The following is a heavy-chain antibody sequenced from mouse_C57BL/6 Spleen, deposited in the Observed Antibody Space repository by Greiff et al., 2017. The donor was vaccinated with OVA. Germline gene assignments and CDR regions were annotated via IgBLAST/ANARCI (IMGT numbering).Heavy chain of an antibody. CDR1: GYTFTSYW. J-gene: IGHJ4*01. D-gene: IGHD2-3*01. CDR3: ARWGLLYYAMDY. Sequence: QVQLQQPGAELVKPGASVKLSCKASGYTFTSYWLQWVKQRPGQGLWWIGELDPSDSSPNYNQKFKGKATLTVDTSSSTAYMQLSSLTSEYSAVYDCARWGLLYYAMDYWGQGTSVTVSS. CDR2: LDPSDSSP. V-gene: IGHV1-50*01.